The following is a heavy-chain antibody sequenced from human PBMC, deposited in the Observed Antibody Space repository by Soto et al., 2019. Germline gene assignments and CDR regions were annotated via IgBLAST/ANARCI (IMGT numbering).Heavy chain of an antibody. D-gene: IGHD5-18*01. J-gene: IGHJ4*02. V-gene: IGHV3-23*01. CDR2: ISGGADDT. CDR1: GFTFSSYA. CDR3: AKDQRVGGYTYGYFDS. Sequence: EVQLLESGGGSVQPGGSLRLSCAASGFTFSSYAMSWVRQAPGKGLEWVSSISGGADDTFHADSVKGRFTISRANSRNTLYLQMNSLRAEDTAVYYCAKDQRVGGYTYGYFDSWGQGTLVAVSS.